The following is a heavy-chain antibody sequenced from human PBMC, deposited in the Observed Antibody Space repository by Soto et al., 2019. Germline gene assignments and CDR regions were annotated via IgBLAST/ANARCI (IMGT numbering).Heavy chain of an antibody. J-gene: IGHJ5*02. CDR1: GFTFSSYS. CDR2: ISSSSSYI. CDR3: ATSRDITIFGVVFSWFDP. Sequence: EVQLVESGGGLVKPGGSLRLSCAASGFTFSSYSMNWVRQAPGKGLEWVSSISSSSSYIYYADSVKGRFTISRDNAKNSLYLQRNSLRAEDTAVYYCATSRDITIFGVVFSWFDPWGQGTLVTVSS. D-gene: IGHD3-3*01. V-gene: IGHV3-21*01.